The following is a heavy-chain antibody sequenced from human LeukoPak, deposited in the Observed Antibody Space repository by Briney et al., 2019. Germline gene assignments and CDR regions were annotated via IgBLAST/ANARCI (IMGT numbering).Heavy chain of an antibody. V-gene: IGHV5-51*01. Sequence: GESLKISCKGSGYSFTNYWIAWVRQMPGKGLECMGIIYPGDSDTRYSPSFQGQVTISADKSISTAYLQWSSLEASDTAMYYCARHGPLYCSGGCCYVDYWGQGTLVTVSS. D-gene: IGHD2-15*01. CDR1: GYSFTNYW. J-gene: IGHJ4*02. CDR2: IYPGDSDT. CDR3: ARHGPLYCSGGCCYVDY.